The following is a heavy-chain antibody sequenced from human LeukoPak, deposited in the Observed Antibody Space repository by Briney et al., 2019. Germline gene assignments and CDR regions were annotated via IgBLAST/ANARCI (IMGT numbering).Heavy chain of an antibody. CDR2: INPNRGGP. V-gene: IGHV1-2*02. Sequence: ASVKVSCKASGYTFTGYYMHWGRAAPGQGVEWMGWINPNRGGPNYAQKFQGRVTITRDTSTNTAYMGLSRLRSDDTAVYYCARGLGPDYWGQGTLVTVSS. CDR1: GYTFTGYY. D-gene: IGHD6-19*01. CDR3: ARGLGPDY. J-gene: IGHJ4*02.